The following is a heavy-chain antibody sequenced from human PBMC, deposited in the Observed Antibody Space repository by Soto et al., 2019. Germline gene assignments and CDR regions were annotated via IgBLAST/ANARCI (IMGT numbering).Heavy chain of an antibody. D-gene: IGHD3-22*01. J-gene: IGHJ5*02. V-gene: IGHV5-51*04. CDR1: GYRFTSYW. Sequence: GESLKISCRTPGYRFTSYWIAWVRQMPGKGLEWMGIIFPSDSDTRYSPSFQGQVTISADRPTSTVFLQWASLKASDTAVYFCARKDKSGYFNWFDPWGQGTLVTVPS. CDR2: IFPSDSDT. CDR3: ARKDKSGYFNWFDP.